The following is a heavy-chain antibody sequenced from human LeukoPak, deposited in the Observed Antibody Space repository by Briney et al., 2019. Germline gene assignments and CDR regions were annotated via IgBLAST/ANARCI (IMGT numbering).Heavy chain of an antibody. Sequence: ASVKVSCKASGYTFTSYYMHWVRQAPGQGLEWMGIINPSGGSTSYAQKFQGRVTMTRDMSTSTVYMELSSLRSEDTAVCYCASSDFWSGYSFDYWGQGTLVTVSS. V-gene: IGHV1-46*01. CDR3: ASSDFWSGYSFDY. J-gene: IGHJ4*02. D-gene: IGHD3-3*01. CDR1: GYTFTSYY. CDR2: INPSGGST.